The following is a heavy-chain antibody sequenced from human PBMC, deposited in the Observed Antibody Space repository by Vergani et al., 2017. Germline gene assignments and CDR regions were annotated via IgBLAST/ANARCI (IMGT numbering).Heavy chain of an antibody. CDR2: INHSGST. CDR1: GGSFSGYY. V-gene: IGHV4-34*01. D-gene: IGHD3-9*01. Sequence: QVQLQQWGAGLLKPSETLSLTCAVYGGSFSGYYWSWIRQPPGKGLEWIGEINHSGSTNYNPSLKSRVTISVDTSKNQFSLKLSSVTAAETAVYYCARYVGNYDILTGPYYYFDYWGQGTLVTVSS. J-gene: IGHJ4*02. CDR3: ARYVGNYDILTGPYYYFDY.